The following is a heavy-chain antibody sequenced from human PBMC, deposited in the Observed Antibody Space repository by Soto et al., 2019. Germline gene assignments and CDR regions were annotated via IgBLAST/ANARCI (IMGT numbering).Heavy chain of an antibody. CDR2: IYYSGST. J-gene: IGHJ6*02. CDR1: GGSISSGDYY. CDR3: ARDSIMITFGGVIPSYYYYGMDV. V-gene: IGHV4-30-4*01. D-gene: IGHD3-16*02. Sequence: LSLTCTVSGGSISSGDYYWSWIRQPPGKGLEWIGYIYYSGSTYYNPSLKSRVTISVDTSKNQFSLKLSSVTAADTAVYYCARDSIMITFGGVIPSYYYYGMDVWGQGTTVTVSS.